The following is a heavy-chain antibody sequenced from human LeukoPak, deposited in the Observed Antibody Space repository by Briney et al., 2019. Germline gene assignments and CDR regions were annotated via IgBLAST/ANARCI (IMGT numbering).Heavy chain of an antibody. CDR2: ISWNSGSI. CDR3: AKDFVRFGELSGYFDL. Sequence: GRSLRLSCAASGFTFDDYAMHWVRHAPGKGLEWVSGISWNSGSIGYADSVRGRFTISRDNAKNSLYLQMNSLRAEDTALYYCAKDFVRFGELSGYFDLWGRGTLVTVSS. V-gene: IGHV3-9*01. J-gene: IGHJ2*01. CDR1: GFTFDDYA. D-gene: IGHD3-10*01.